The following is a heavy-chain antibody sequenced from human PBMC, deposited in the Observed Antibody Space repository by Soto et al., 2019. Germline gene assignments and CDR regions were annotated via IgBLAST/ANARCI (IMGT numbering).Heavy chain of an antibody. Sequence: SETLSLTCTVSGGSISSGDYYWSWIRQPPGKGLEWIGYIYYSGSTYYNPSLKSRVTISVDTSKNQFSLKLSSVTAADTAVYYCAREAEYSSLLRNYYGMDVWGQGTTVTVSS. V-gene: IGHV4-30-4*01. D-gene: IGHD6-6*01. CDR2: IYYSGST. J-gene: IGHJ6*02. CDR1: GGSISSGDYY. CDR3: AREAEYSSLLRNYYGMDV.